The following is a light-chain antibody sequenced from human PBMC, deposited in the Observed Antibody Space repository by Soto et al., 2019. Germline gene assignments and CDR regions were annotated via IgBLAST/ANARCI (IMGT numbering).Light chain of an antibody. V-gene: IGLV2-14*01. CDR2: EAT. Sequence: QSALTQPPSVSGSPGQSITVSCTGTSSDIGASNFVSWYQHLPGRAPKVIIFEATNRPSGVSDRFSGSKAGITASLTISGLQAADEAEYFCVSYTTDDTFVFGTGTKVTVL. CDR1: SSDIGASNF. CDR3: VSYTTDDTFV. J-gene: IGLJ1*01.